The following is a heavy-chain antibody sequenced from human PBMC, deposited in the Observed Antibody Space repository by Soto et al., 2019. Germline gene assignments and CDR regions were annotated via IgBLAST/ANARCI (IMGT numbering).Heavy chain of an antibody. Sequence: QVQLVQSGAEVKKPESSVKVSCKAPGGTFSTYAISWVRQAPGQGLEWMGGIIPMFGTANYAQRFQDRVTITADESTNTVYMELSSLRSGDTAVYFCASGIQLWLRRINTGYSGWGQGTLVTVPS. CDR2: IIPMFGTA. CDR3: ASGIQLWLRRINTGYSG. J-gene: IGHJ4*02. D-gene: IGHD5-18*01. V-gene: IGHV1-69*12. CDR1: GGTFSTYA.